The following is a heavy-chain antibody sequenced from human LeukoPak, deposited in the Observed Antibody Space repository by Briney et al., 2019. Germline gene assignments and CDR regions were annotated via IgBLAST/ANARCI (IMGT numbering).Heavy chain of an antibody. CDR3: ARETSGSYSFDY. V-gene: IGHV4-34*01. CDR2: INHSGST. Sequence: SETLSLTCAVYGGSFSGYYWSWIRQPPGKGLEWIGEINHSGSTNYNPSLKSRVTISVDTSKNQFSLKLSSVTAADTAVYYCARETSGSYSFDYWGQGTLVTVSS. J-gene: IGHJ4*02. D-gene: IGHD1-26*01. CDR1: GGSFSGYY.